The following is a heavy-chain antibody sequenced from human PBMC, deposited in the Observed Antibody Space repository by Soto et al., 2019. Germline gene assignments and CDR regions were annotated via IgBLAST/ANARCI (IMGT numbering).Heavy chain of an antibody. CDR1: GYSFTSYW. CDR2: IYPGDSDT. J-gene: IGHJ6*02. D-gene: IGHD4-4*01. V-gene: IGHV5-51*01. Sequence: GESLKISCKGSGYSFTSYWIGWVRQMPGKGLEWMGIIYPGDSDTRYSPSFQGQVTISADKSISTAYLQWSSLKASDTAMYYCATVNTARDYYYGMDVWAQGTTATVSS. CDR3: ATVNTARDYYYGMDV.